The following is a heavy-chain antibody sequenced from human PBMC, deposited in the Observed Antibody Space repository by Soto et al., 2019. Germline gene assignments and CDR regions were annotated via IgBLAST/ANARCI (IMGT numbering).Heavy chain of an antibody. D-gene: IGHD3-10*01. CDR2: SFYTGST. CDR1: GGSISGSSYY. J-gene: IGHJ4*02. CDR3: ARPSSGTLWASFDY. Sequence: SETLSLTCTVSGGSISGSSYYWGWIRHPPGKGLEWIGSSFYTGSTSYTPSLKSRVTISVDTSKNQFSRELSSVTAADTAVHSCARPSSGTLWASFDYWGQGALPTVPS. V-gene: IGHV4-39*01.